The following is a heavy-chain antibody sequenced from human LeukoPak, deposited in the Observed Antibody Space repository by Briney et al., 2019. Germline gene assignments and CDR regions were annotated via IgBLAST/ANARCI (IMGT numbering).Heavy chain of an antibody. CDR3: ARSPVGYYFDY. J-gene: IGHJ4*02. D-gene: IGHD1-26*01. V-gene: IGHV1-69*04. CDR2: IIPILGIA. CDR1: GGTFSSYA. Sequence: ASVKVSCKASGGTFSSYAISWVRQAPGQGLEWMGRIIPILGIANYAQKFQGRVTITADKSTSTAYMDLSSLGSEDTAVYYCARSPVGYYFDYWGQGTLVTVSS.